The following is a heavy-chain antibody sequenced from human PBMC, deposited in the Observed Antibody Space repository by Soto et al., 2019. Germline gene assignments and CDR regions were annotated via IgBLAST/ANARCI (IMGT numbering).Heavy chain of an antibody. D-gene: IGHD1-26*01. CDR1: GYSFGNYG. J-gene: IGHJ4*02. CDR2: ISTYNGRT. CDR3: ARDSGTYSGRFDV. V-gene: IGHV1-18*01. Sequence: QVQLVQSGAEVKKPEASVKVSCNASGYSFGNYGINWVRQAPGQGLEWMGWISTYNGRTKYAQKVRGRVTLTTDTPTSTAYMELGSLISDDAAVYYCARDSGTYSGRFDVWGQGTLVTVSS.